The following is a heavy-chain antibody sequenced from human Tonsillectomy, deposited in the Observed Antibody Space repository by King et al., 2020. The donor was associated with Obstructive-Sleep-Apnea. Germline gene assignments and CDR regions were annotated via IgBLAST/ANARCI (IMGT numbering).Heavy chain of an antibody. J-gene: IGHJ6*02. CDR2: GRYDGSTK. CDR1: GFTFSSYG. D-gene: IGHD6-13*01. CDR3: AKNEPYSSRWYSSLNYYYYGMDV. Sequence: VQLVESGGGVVQPGRSLRLSCAASGFTFSSYGMHWVRQAPGKGPEWVAFGRYDGSTKYYADSVKGRFTITRDNSNNTLYLQMNSLRAEDTAVYYCAKNEPYSSRWYSSLNYYYYGMDVWGQGTTVTVSS. V-gene: IGHV3-30*02.